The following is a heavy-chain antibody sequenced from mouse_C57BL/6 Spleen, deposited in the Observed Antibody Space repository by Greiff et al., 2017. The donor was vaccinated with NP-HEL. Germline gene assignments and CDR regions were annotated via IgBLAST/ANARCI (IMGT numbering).Heavy chain of an antibody. V-gene: IGHV1-18*01. J-gene: IGHJ3*01. Sequence: EVQLQQSGPELVKPGASVKIPCKASGYTFTDYNMDWVKQSHGKSLEWIGDINPNNGGTIYNQKFKGKATLTVDKSSRTAYMELRSLTSEDTAVYYCARSVTAQATGFAYWGQGTLVAVSA. CDR3: ARSVTAQATGFAY. D-gene: IGHD3-2*02. CDR2: INPNNGGT. CDR1: GYTFTDYN.